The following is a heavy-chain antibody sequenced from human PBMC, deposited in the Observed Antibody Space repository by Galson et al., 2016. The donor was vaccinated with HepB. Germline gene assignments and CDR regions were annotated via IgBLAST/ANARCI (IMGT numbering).Heavy chain of an antibody. V-gene: IGHV3-23*01. Sequence: SLRLSCAASGFTLSDYYMSWIRQAPGKGLEWVSAIVPGGDSTYYTDSVRARFIVSRDNSKNTLYLQMNSLRADDTAVYYCAKDSLQYYDILTGFSGFDYWGQGTLVTVSS. CDR1: GFTLSDYY. CDR3: AKDSLQYYDILTGFSGFDY. J-gene: IGHJ4*02. D-gene: IGHD3-9*01. CDR2: IVPGGDST.